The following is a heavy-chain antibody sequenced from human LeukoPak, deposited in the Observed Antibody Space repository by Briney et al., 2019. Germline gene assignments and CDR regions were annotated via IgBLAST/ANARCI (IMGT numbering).Heavy chain of an antibody. CDR3: ARREVAAEISFGFDY. V-gene: IGHV3-74*01. Sequence: GGSLRLSCAASGFTFSNYWMHWVRQAPGKGLVWVSRINSDGSSTTYADSVKGRFTISRDNAKNTLYLQMNSLRAEDTAVYYCARREVAAEISFGFDYWGQGTLVTVSS. D-gene: IGHD2-15*01. CDR2: INSDGSST. CDR1: GFTFSNYW. J-gene: IGHJ4*02.